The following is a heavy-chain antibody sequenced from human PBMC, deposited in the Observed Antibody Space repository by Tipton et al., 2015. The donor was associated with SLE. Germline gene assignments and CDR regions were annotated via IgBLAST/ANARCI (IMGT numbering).Heavy chain of an antibody. CDR3: ARARVEYSSSDFDY. CDR2: IYTSGST. J-gene: IGHJ4*02. D-gene: IGHD6-6*01. V-gene: IGHV4-61*09. Sequence: TLSLTCTVSGGSISSGSYYWSWIRQPAGKGLEWIGYIYTSGSTNYNPSLKSRVTISVDTSKNQFSLKLSSVTAADTAVYYCARARVEYSSSDFDYWGQGTLITVSS. CDR1: GGSISSGSYY.